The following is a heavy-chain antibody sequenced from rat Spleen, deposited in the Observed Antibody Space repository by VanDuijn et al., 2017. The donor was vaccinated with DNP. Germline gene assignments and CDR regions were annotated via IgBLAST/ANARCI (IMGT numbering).Heavy chain of an antibody. D-gene: IGHD5-1*01. CDR1: GFTFTDYN. CDR3: ARGSGTYYWYFDF. CDR2: ISYDGSST. V-gene: IGHV5-7*01. Sequence: EVQLVESGGGLVQPGRSLKLSCAASGFTFTDYNMAWVRQAPKKGLEWVATISYDGSSTYYRDSVKGRFTISRDSAKSTLYLQMDSLRSEDTATYYCARGSGTYYWYFDFWGPGTMVTVSS. J-gene: IGHJ1*01.